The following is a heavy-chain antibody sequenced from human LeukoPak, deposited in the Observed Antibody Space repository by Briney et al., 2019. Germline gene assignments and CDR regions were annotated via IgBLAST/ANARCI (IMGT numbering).Heavy chain of an antibody. D-gene: IGHD4-17*01. CDR1: VFRFSYAS. CDR3: TTASDYGAFDH. V-gene: IGHV3-15*01. Sequence: GGSLRVSCAAPVFRFSYASMTCVRQAPGKGLECVGRIKRKTDDGTTDYAAPVKGRFTISRDDSKITLYLQIDSLRTDDTAVYYCTTASDYGAFDHWGQGTLVTVSS. J-gene: IGHJ4*02. CDR2: IKRKTDDGTT.